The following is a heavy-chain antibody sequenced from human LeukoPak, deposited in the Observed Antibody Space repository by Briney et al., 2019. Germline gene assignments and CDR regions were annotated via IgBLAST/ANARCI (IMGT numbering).Heavy chain of an antibody. Sequence: SETLSLTCTVSGGSISSGDYYWSWIRQPPGKGLEWIGYIYYSGSTYYNPSLKSRVTISVDTSKNQFSLKLSFVTAADTAVYYCARDGYGDPLDYWGQGTLVTVSS. CDR1: GGSISSGDYY. J-gene: IGHJ4*02. CDR3: ARDGYGDPLDY. D-gene: IGHD4-17*01. V-gene: IGHV4-30-4*01. CDR2: IYYSGST.